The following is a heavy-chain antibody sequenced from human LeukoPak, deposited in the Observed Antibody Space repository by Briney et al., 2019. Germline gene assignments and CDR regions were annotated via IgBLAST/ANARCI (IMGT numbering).Heavy chain of an antibody. D-gene: IGHD4-11*01. V-gene: IGHV4-61*05. J-gene: IGHJ4*02. CDR2: IYYSGST. Sequence: PSETLSLTCTVSGGSISSSSYYWGWIRQPPGKGLEWIGYIYYSGSTNYNPSLKSRVTISVDTSKNQFSLKLSSVTAADTAVYYCARGPGTVTDYWGQGTLVTVSS. CDR1: GGSISSSSYY. CDR3: ARGPGTVTDY.